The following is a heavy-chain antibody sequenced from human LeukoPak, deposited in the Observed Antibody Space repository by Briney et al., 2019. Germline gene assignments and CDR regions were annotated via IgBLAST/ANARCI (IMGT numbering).Heavy chain of an antibody. Sequence: SETLSLTCAVYGGSFSGYYWSWIRQPPGKGLEWIGEINHSGSTNYNPSLKSRATISVDTSKNQFSLKLSSVTAADTAVYYCARAPPYYDYVWGSYRSRSAAWFDPWGQGTLVTVSS. J-gene: IGHJ5*02. CDR3: ARAPPYYDYVWGSYRSRSAAWFDP. CDR2: INHSGST. V-gene: IGHV4-34*01. CDR1: GGSFSGYY. D-gene: IGHD3-16*02.